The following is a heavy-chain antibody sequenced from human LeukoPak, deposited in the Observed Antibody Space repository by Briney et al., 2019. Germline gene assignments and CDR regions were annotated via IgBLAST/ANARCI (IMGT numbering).Heavy chain of an antibody. V-gene: IGHV4-59*01. Sequence: SETLSLTCTVSGGSISNYYWSWIRQPPGKGLEWIGYISYSGSTNNNPSLKSRATISVDTTKNQFSLKLSSVTAADTAVYYCAREKDYGDYGVGYWGQGTLVTVSS. J-gene: IGHJ4*02. D-gene: IGHD4-17*01. CDR1: GGSISNYY. CDR3: AREKDYGDYGVGY. CDR2: ISYSGST.